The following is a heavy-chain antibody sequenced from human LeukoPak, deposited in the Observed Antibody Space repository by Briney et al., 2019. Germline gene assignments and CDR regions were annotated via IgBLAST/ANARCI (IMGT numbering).Heavy chain of an antibody. D-gene: IGHD5-24*01. Sequence: GGSLRLSCAASGFAFSSYWMHWVRQAPGKGLVWVSRVNGDGISTRYADSVRGRFTISRDNAKNTHYLQMSSLRAEDTAVYFCARAFGYNSDYFDYWGQGALVTVSS. CDR3: ARAFGYNSDYFDY. V-gene: IGHV3-74*01. CDR1: GFAFSSYW. J-gene: IGHJ4*02. CDR2: VNGDGIST.